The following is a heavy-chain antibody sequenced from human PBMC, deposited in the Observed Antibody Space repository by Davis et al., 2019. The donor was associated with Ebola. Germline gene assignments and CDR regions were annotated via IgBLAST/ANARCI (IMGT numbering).Heavy chain of an antibody. V-gene: IGHV1-3*01. CDR3: AKGGPHWLVDY. CDR1: GYTFTSYA. D-gene: IGHD6-19*01. CDR2: INAGNGNT. Sequence: ASVKVSCKASGYTFTSYAMHWVRQAPGQRLEWMGWINAGNGNTKYSQKFQGRVTFTRDTSATTVYMELSSLTSEDTAVYYCAKGGPHWLVDYWGQGTLVTVSS. J-gene: IGHJ4*02.